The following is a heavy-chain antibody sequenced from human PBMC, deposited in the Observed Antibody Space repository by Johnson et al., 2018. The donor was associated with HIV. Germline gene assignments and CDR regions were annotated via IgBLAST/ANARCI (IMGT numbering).Heavy chain of an antibody. Sequence: QMLLVESGGGVVQPGRSLRLSCAASGFTFSSYGMHWVRQAPGKGLEWVAVISYDGSNKYYADSVKGRFTISRDNSKNTLYLQMNSLRAEDTALYYCARFTERYSGSSIPHDAFDIWGQGTMVTVSS. CDR1: GFTFSSYG. J-gene: IGHJ3*02. V-gene: IGHV3-30*03. CDR3: ARFTERYSGSSIPHDAFDI. CDR2: ISYDGSNK. D-gene: IGHD1-26*01.